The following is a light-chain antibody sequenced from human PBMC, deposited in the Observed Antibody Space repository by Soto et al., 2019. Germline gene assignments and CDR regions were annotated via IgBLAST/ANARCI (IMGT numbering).Light chain of an antibody. Sequence: EIVLTQSPGTLSLAPGERATLSCRASQSVSSSSLAWYQQKPGQAPRLLIYGASRKDTAIPDRFSGSGSGTDFTLTISRREPEDFAVCYCHQYGISLPMDTFGQGTKLEIK. CDR2: GAS. V-gene: IGKV3-20*01. CDR1: QSVSSSS. J-gene: IGKJ2*01. CDR3: HQYGISLPMDT.